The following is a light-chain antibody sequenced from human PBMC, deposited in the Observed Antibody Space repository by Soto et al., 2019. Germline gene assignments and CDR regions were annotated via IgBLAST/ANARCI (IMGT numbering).Light chain of an antibody. CDR2: DVS. V-gene: IGLV2-14*01. CDR3: SSYISSSTLV. CDR1: SSDVGYYKY. Sequence: QSALTQPASVSGSPGQSITISCTGTSSDVGYYKYVSWYQQHPGKAPKLMLYDVSNRPSGVSDRFSGSKSGNTASLTISGLQAEDEAHYYCSSYISSSTLVFGGGTKLTVL. J-gene: IGLJ2*01.